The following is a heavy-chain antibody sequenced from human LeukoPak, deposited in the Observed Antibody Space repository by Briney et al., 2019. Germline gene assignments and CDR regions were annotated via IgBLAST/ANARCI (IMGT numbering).Heavy chain of an antibody. CDR1: DGSISGYY. CDR2: IFYSGST. D-gene: IGHD3-9*01. CDR3: ARHAPGYFDFL. J-gene: IGHJ4*02. Sequence: SETLSLTCTVSDGSISGYYCSRVRQPPGKGLEWIGYIFYSGSTSYNPSLKSRVTMSVDTSKNQVSLKMRSVTAADTAVYYCARHAPGYFDFLWGQGTLVTVSS. V-gene: IGHV4-59*08.